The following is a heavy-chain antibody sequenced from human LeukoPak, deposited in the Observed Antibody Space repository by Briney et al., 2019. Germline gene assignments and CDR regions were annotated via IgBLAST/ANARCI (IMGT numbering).Heavy chain of an antibody. D-gene: IGHD6-6*01. Sequence: GGSLRLSCAASGFTFSSYAMSWVRQAPGKGLEWVSAISGSGGSTYYADSVKGRFTISRDNSKNTLYLQMTSLRGDDTAVYYCAKEKNSYSSSSGQGYWGQGTLVTVSS. CDR1: GFTFSSYA. CDR3: AKEKNSYSSSSGQGY. J-gene: IGHJ4*02. V-gene: IGHV3-23*01. CDR2: ISGSGGST.